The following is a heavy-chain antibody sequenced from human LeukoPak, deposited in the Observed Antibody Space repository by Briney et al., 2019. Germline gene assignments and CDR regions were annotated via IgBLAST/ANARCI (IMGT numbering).Heavy chain of an antibody. CDR1: GVTFSSYY. Sequence: SGTLSLTCAVYGVTFSSYYWSWIRQPPGKGLEWIGEINHSGGSNYNPSPKSRVTTSVDTTKNQFSLKLSSVTDSAAAWYCCAGMGLIAAAPFDYWGQGTLVTVSS. D-gene: IGHD6-13*01. V-gene: IGHV4-34*08. J-gene: IGHJ4*02. CDR3: AGMGLIAAAPFDY. CDR2: INHSGGS.